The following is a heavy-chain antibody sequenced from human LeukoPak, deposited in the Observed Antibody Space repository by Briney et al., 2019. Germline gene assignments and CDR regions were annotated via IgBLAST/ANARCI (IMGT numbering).Heavy chain of an antibody. D-gene: IGHD3-22*01. CDR3: ATDRGYAFDY. CDR2: INNDGSST. CDR1: GLTFSSHR. Sequence: QPGGSLRLSCGASGLTFSSHRMHWVRQAPGKGLVWVSRINNDGSSTTYADSVKGRFTISRDNAKNTLYLGMNGLRAEDTAVYYCATDRGYAFDYWGQGTLVTVSS. J-gene: IGHJ4*02. V-gene: IGHV3-74*01.